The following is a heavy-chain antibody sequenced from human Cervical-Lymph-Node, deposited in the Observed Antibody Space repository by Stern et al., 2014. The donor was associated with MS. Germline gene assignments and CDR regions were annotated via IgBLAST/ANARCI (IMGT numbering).Heavy chain of an antibody. D-gene: IGHD3-10*01. J-gene: IGHJ4*02. CDR1: GLSLSTTGVG. V-gene: IGHV2-5*02. Sequence: ESGPTLVKPTQTLKLTCTLSGLSLSTTGVGVGWIRQPPGKALEWLALLYWDYDKRYSSSLKSRLPITRDTSKNRVVLTMTNMDPVDTATYYCAHSLTSPLAWGDFFDYWGQGILVTVSS. CDR3: AHSLTSPLAWGDFFDY. CDR2: LYWDYDK.